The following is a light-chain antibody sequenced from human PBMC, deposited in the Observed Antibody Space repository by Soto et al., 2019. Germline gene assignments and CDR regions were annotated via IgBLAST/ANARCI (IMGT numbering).Light chain of an antibody. CDR2: DAS. V-gene: IGKV3-11*01. J-gene: IGKJ1*01. CDR3: QQRSNWPPT. Sequence: EIVFTQSPSTLSVSPGERATLSCRASQSVSSYLAWYQQKPGQAPRLLIYDASNRAAGIPARFSGSGSGTDFTLTISSLEPEDFAVYYCQQRSNWPPTFGQGTKVDIK. CDR1: QSVSSY.